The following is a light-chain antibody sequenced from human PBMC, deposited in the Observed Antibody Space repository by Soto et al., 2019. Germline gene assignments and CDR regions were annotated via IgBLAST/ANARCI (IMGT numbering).Light chain of an antibody. Sequence: QSVLAQPASVSGSPGQSITISCTGTSSDVGGYNYVSWYQQYPGKAPKLTVFNVINRPSGVSNRFSGSKSGNTASLTISGLQAEDEADYYCISYTNSDTYVFGTGTKVTVL. CDR2: NVI. V-gene: IGLV2-14*03. CDR3: ISYTNSDTYV. CDR1: SSDVGGYNY. J-gene: IGLJ1*01.